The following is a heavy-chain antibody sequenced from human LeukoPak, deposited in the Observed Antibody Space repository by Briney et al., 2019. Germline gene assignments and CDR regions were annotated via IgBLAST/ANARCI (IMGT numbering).Heavy chain of an antibody. CDR2: INLNGGGP. V-gene: IGHV1-2*02. Sequence: ASVKVSCKASGSTLTGYYLHWLGQAPGKGFEWLDGINLNGGGPNYAQKFQGRVTMTRDTSISTAYMELSRLRSDDTAVYYCAIIFSTPGPYDFWSGTYYYYGMDVWGQGTTVTVSS. D-gene: IGHD3-3*01. CDR3: AIIFSTPGPYDFWSGTYYYYGMDV. CDR1: GSTLTGYY. J-gene: IGHJ6*02.